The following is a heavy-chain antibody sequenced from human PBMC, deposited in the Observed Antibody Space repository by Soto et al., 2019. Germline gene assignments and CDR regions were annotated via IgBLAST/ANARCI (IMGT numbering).Heavy chain of an antibody. V-gene: IGHV1-69*13. Sequence: SVKVSCKASGGTFSSYAISWVRQAPGQGLEWMGGIIPIFGTANYAQKFQGRVTITADESTSTAYMELSSLRSEDTAVYYCATIDDPPMEYDRAPFDPWGQGTLVTVSS. CDR1: GGTFSSYA. CDR2: IIPIFGTA. J-gene: IGHJ5*02. D-gene: IGHD3-22*01. CDR3: ATIDDPPMEYDRAPFDP.